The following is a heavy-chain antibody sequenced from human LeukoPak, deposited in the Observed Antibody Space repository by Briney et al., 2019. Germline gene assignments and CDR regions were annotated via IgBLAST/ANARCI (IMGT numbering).Heavy chain of an antibody. CDR3: ARYRCSSTSCFVDY. CDR2: ISSNGGST. V-gene: IGHV3-64*01. D-gene: IGHD2-2*01. CDR1: GFTFSNYA. J-gene: IGHJ4*02. Sequence: PGGSLRLSCAASGFTFSNYAMYWVRQAPGKGLEYVSGISSNGGSTYYARSVKGRFTISRDNSKNTLYPQLGSLRGEDMAVYYCARYRCSSTSCFVDYWGQGTLVTVSS.